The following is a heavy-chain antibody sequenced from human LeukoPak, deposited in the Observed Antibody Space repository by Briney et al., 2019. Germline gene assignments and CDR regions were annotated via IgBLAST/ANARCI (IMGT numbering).Heavy chain of an antibody. CDR2: INPNSGGT. Sequence: ASVKVSCKASGYTFTGYYMHWVRQAPGQGLEWMGWINPNSGGTNYAQKFQGRVTMTRDTSISTAYMELSRLRSDDTAVYYCARDSMITFGGVIVKGLGYMDVWGKGTTVTVSS. CDR3: ARDSMITFGGVIVKGLGYMDV. J-gene: IGHJ6*03. V-gene: IGHV1-2*02. CDR1: GYTFTGYY. D-gene: IGHD3-16*02.